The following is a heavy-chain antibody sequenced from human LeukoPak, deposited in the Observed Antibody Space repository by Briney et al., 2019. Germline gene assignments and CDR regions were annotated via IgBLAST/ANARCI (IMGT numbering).Heavy chain of an antibody. V-gene: IGHV4-30-2*01. CDR3: ASVPYSSGWSYYFDY. J-gene: IGHJ4*02. D-gene: IGHD6-19*01. CDR1: GGSISSGGYS. CDR2: IYHSGST. Sequence: PSQTLSLTCAVSGGSISSGGYSWSWIRQPPGKGLEWIGYIYHSGSTYYNPSLKSRVTISVDTSKNQFSLKLSSVTAADTAVYYCASVPYSSGWSYYFDYWGQGTLVTVSS.